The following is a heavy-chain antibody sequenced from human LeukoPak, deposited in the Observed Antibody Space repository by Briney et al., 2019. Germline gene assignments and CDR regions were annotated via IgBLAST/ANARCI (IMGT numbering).Heavy chain of an antibody. CDR2: INSDGSST. J-gene: IGHJ4*02. Sequence: GGSLRLSCAASGFTFSIYWVHWVRQAPGKGLVWVSSINSDGSSTSYADSVKGRFTIFRDNSKSTLYLQMNSLRAEDTAVYYCARHLELRRGYFDYWGQGTLVTVSS. CDR1: GFTFSIYW. V-gene: IGHV3-74*01. D-gene: IGHD1-7*01. CDR3: ARHLELRRGYFDY.